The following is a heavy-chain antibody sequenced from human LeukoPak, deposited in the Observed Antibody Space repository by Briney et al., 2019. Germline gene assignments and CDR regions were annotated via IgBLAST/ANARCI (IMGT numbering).Heavy chain of an antibody. J-gene: IGHJ4*02. V-gene: IGHV5-51*01. D-gene: IGHD3-16*01. CDR2: IYPGDSDT. Sequence: KVSCKASGGTFSSYAISWVRQMPGKGLEWMGIIYPGDSDTRYSPSFQGQVTISADKSISTAYLQWSSLKASDTAMYYCARHYYDYVWGSYGIDYWSQGTLVTVSS. CDR1: GGTFSSYA. CDR3: ARHYYDYVWGSYGIDY.